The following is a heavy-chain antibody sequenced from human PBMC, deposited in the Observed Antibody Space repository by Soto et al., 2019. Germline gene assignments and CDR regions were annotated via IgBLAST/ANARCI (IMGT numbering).Heavy chain of an antibody. CDR1: GFTFSGYS. V-gene: IGHV3-48*01. Sequence: EVQLVESGGGLVQPGGSLRLSCAASGFTFSGYSMNWVRQAPGKGLEWVSYISSSSSTIYYADSLKGRFTISRDNAKNSLYLQMNGLRAEDTAVYYCARKSGYLNWFDPWGQGTLVTVSS. CDR3: ARKSGYLNWFDP. CDR2: ISSSSSTI. D-gene: IGHD1-1*01. J-gene: IGHJ5*02.